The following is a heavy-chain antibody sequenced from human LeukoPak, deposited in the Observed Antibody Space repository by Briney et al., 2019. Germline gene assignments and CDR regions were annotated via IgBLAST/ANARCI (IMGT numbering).Heavy chain of an antibody. V-gene: IGHV4-4*09. D-gene: IGHD6-13*01. J-gene: IGHJ5*02. CDR1: GGSISSYY. CDR3: ARQVYSSSWYEYNWFDP. CDR2: IFTSGST. Sequence: SETLSLTCTVSGGSISSYYWSWIRRPPGKGREGIGTIFTSGSTNYNPSLKSRVTISVDTSKNQFSLKLSSVTAADTAVYYCARQVYSSSWYEYNWFDPWGQGTLVTVSS.